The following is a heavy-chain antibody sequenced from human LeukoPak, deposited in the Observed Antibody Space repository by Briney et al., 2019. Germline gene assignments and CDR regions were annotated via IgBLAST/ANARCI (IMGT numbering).Heavy chain of an antibody. Sequence: GGSLRLSCAASGFTFSSYAMSWVRQAPGKGLEWVSAISNSGGSTTFYADSVKGRFTISRDNSKNTLYLQMNSLRAEDTAVYYCAKDDAYSSGWFRYWGQGTLVTVSS. J-gene: IGHJ4*02. CDR3: AKDDAYSSGWFRY. CDR1: GFTFSSYA. CDR2: ISNSGGSTT. V-gene: IGHV3-23*01. D-gene: IGHD6-19*01.